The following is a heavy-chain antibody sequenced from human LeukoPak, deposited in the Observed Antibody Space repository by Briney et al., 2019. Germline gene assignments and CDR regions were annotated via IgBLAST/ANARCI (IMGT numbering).Heavy chain of an antibody. CDR1: GFTFSIHS. D-gene: IGHD5-24*01. Sequence: GGSLRLSCAASGFTFSIHSRNCVRQAPGKGLEWVSYISSSSSTIYYADSVKGRFTISRDNAKNSLYLQMNSLRAEDTAVYYCARDGRDGYKEWVYWGQRALVTVSS. CDR3: ARDGRDGYKEWVY. CDR2: ISSSSSTI. J-gene: IGHJ4*02. V-gene: IGHV3-48*01.